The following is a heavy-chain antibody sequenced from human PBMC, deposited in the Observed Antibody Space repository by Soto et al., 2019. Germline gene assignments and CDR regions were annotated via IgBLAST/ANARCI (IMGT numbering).Heavy chain of an antibody. D-gene: IGHD1-1*01. CDR3: ARPLPNRQLFDS. Sequence: PSESPSLTCTVSGASISSYYCTWIRQPPGKGLQWIGYIYYYSGSTNYSPSLKSRVTISVDMSKNQFSLKLSSVTAADTAVYYCARPLPNRQLFDSWSQGTLVNVSS. J-gene: IGHJ4*02. CDR2: IYYYSGST. CDR1: GASISSYY. V-gene: IGHV4-59*01.